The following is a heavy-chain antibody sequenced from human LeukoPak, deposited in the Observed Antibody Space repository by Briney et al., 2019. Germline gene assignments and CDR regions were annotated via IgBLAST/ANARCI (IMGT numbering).Heavy chain of an antibody. CDR2: INHSGST. Sequence: SETLSLTCAVYGGSFSGYYWSWIRQPPGKGLEWIGEINHSGSTNYNPSLKSRVTMSLDASKNQFSLKLSSVTAADTAMYYCARGWGYFDLWGRGTLDTVSS. CDR3: ARGWGYFDL. D-gene: IGHD7-27*01. CDR1: GGSFSGYY. J-gene: IGHJ2*01. V-gene: IGHV4-34*01.